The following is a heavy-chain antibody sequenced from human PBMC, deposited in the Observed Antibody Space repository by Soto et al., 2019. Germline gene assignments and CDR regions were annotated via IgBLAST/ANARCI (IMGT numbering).Heavy chain of an antibody. J-gene: IGHJ4*02. CDR1: GGSISSYY. V-gene: IGHV4-59*01. Sequence: QVQLQESGPGLVKPSETLSLTCTVSGGSISSYYWSWIRQSPGKGLEWIGYIYYSGSTNYNPSLKSRVTISVDTSKNQFSLKLSSVTAADTAVYYCARGGIFGASCLFDYWGQGTLVTVSS. CDR3: ARGGIFGASCLFDY. D-gene: IGHD2-15*01. CDR2: IYYSGST.